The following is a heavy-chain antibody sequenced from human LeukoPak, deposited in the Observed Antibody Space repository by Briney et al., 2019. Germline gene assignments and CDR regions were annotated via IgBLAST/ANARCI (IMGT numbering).Heavy chain of an antibody. Sequence: PSETLSLTCTVSGYSLSSGYYWGWIRQPPGKGLEWIGSVDHSGGTYYNPSLRSRVSISVDTSKNQFSLKLSSVTAADTAVYYCARDSSSWYYYYYMDVWGKGTTVTVSS. CDR2: VDHSGGT. D-gene: IGHD6-13*01. CDR1: GYSLSSGYY. V-gene: IGHV4-38-2*02. J-gene: IGHJ6*03. CDR3: ARDSSSWYYYYYMDV.